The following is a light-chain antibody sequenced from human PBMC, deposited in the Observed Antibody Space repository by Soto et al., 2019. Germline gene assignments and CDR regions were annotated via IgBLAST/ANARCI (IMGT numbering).Light chain of an antibody. CDR1: QSVSSDY. J-gene: IGKJ4*01. CDR3: QQYGSSPLT. Sequence: EIVLTQSPGTLSLSLGERATLSCRASQSVSSDYVAWYRQKPGQVPTVLIYRASTRATGIPDRFSGSGSGTDFTLTISRVEPEDFAVYYCQQYGSSPLTFGGGTRVEIK. CDR2: RAS. V-gene: IGKV3-20*01.